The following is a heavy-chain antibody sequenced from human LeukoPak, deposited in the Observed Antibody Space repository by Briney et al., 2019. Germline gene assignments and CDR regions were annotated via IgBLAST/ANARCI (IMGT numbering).Heavy chain of an antibody. V-gene: IGHV4-34*01. CDR1: GGSFSGYY. Sequence: SETLSLTCAVYGGSFSGYYWSWIRQPPGKGLEWIGEINHSGSTNYNPSLKSRVTISVDTSKNQFSLKLSSVTAADTAVYYCARHRPGYDILTGYFVPYYFDYWGQGTLVTVSS. CDR3: ARHRPGYDILTGYFVPYYFDY. CDR2: INHSGST. J-gene: IGHJ4*02. D-gene: IGHD3-9*01.